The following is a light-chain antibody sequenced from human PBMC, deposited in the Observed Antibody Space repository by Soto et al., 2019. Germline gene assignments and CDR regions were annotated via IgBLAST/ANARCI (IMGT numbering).Light chain of an antibody. CDR2: GAS. V-gene: IGKV3-20*01. J-gene: IGKJ1*01. CDR3: QQYVSSPWA. CDR1: QSVSSSF. Sequence: EIVLAQSPGTLSLSPGESATLSCRAIQSVSSSFLALYQQKAGQAPRLLIYGASRRATGIPDRFSGSGSGTDFTLTISRLEPEDFAVYYCQQYVSSPWAFGQGTKVDI.